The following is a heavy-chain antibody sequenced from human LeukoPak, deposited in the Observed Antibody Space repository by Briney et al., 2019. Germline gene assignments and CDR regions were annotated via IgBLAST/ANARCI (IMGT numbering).Heavy chain of an antibody. J-gene: IGHJ4*02. D-gene: IGHD4-23*01. V-gene: IGHV4-39*07. CDR3: ARGYGGNSGY. Sequence: SETLSLTCTVSGGSISSSSYYWGWIRQPPGKGLEWIGSIYYSGSTYYNPSLKSRVTISVDTSKNQFSLKLSSVTAADTAVYYCARGYGGNSGYWGQGTLVTVSS. CDR1: GGSISSSSYY. CDR2: IYYSGST.